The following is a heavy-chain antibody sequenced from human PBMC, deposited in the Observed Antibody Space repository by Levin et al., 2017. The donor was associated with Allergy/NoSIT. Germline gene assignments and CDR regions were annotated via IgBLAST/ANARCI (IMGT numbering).Heavy chain of an antibody. Sequence: GESLKISCAASGFTFSSYSMNWVRQAPGKGLEWVSSISSSSSYIYYADSVKGRFTISRDNAKNSLYLQMNSLRAEDTAVYYCARDVRSPMYYDSSGYHNIHFDYWGQGTLVTVSS. J-gene: IGHJ4*02. V-gene: IGHV3-21*01. CDR1: GFTFSSYS. CDR2: ISSSSSYI. D-gene: IGHD3-22*01. CDR3: ARDVRSPMYYDSSGYHNIHFDY.